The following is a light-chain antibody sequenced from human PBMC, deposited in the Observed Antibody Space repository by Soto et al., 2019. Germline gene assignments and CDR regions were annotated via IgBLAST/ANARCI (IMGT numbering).Light chain of an antibody. J-gene: IGKJ4*01. CDR3: QQSYSTPRT. CDR1: QNINSY. CDR2: AAS. Sequence: DIQMTQSPSSLAASVGDRVTITCRASQNINSYLNWYQQKPGKAPNLLIYAASTLHSGVPSRFSGSESGTDFTLIISSLQPVDFATYYCQQSYSTPRTFGGGTKVQIK. V-gene: IGKV1-39*01.